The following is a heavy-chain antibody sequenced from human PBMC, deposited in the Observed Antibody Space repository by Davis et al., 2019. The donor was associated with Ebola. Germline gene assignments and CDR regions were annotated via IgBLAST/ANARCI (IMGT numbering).Heavy chain of an antibody. J-gene: IGHJ3*02. CDR1: GGSISSYY. CDR3: ASASPTYYYDSSGYYMGNDAFDI. Sequence: SETLSLTCTVSGGSISSYYWSWIRQPPGKGLEWIGYIYYIGSTNYNPSLKSRVTISVDTSKDQFSLNLSSVTAADTAVYYCASASPTYYYDSSGYYMGNDAFDIWGQGTMVTVSS. CDR2: IYYIGST. D-gene: IGHD3-22*01. V-gene: IGHV4-59*01.